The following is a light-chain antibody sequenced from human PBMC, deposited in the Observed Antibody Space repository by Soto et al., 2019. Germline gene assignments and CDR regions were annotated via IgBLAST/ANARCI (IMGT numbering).Light chain of an antibody. Sequence: EIVLTQSPGTLSLSPGERATLSCRASQSVSSSYLAWYQQKPGQAPRLLIYGASSRATGIPARFSGSGSGTDFTLTISRLEPEDFAVYYCHHYGSALFTFGGGTQVEIK. J-gene: IGKJ4*01. CDR1: QSVSSSY. V-gene: IGKV3-20*01. CDR3: HHYGSALFT. CDR2: GAS.